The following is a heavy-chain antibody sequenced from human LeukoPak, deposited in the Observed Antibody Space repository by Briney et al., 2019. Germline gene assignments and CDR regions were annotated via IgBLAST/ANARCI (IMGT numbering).Heavy chain of an antibody. D-gene: IGHD3-3*01. J-gene: IGHJ6*02. V-gene: IGHV3-23*01. CDR2: ISGSGGST. CDR1: GVSISTSFYY. CDR3: AKGNYDFWSGSDV. Sequence: ETLSLTCTVSGVSISTSFYYWGWIRQAPGKGLEWVSGISGSGGSTYYADSVKGRFTISRDNSKNTLYLQMNSLRAEDTAVYYCAKGNYDFWSGSDVWGQGTTVTVSS.